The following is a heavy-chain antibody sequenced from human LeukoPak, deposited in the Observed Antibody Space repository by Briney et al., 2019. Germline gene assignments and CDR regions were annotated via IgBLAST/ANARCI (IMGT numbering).Heavy chain of an antibody. CDR3: AKGVGATYPYYFDY. CDR2: ISWDGDTT. Sequence: GGSLRLSCAASGFKFDDYGMHSFRQAPGKGLEWVSLISWDGDTTYYADSVKGRFTISRDNSKNSLDLQMNSLRAEDTALYYCAKGVGATYPYYFDYWGQGTLVTVSS. J-gene: IGHJ4*02. V-gene: IGHV3-43D*03. CDR1: GFKFDDYG. D-gene: IGHD1-26*01.